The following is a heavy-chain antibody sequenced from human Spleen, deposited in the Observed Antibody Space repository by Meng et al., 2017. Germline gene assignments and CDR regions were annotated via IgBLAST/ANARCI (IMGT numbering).Heavy chain of an antibody. CDR3: ARQSRYCSRTSCYVPYIFYYYYYGMDV. D-gene: IGHD2-2*01. Sequence: GASLKISCAASGFTFSSYWMHWVRQAPGKGLVWVSRINSDGSSTNYGDSVKGRFTISRDNGRNTLYLQMNSLRAEDTAVYYCARQSRYCSRTSCYVPYIFYYYYYGMDVWCQGTMVTVSS. J-gene: IGHJ6*02. V-gene: IGHV3-74*01. CDR2: INSDGSST. CDR1: GFTFSSYW.